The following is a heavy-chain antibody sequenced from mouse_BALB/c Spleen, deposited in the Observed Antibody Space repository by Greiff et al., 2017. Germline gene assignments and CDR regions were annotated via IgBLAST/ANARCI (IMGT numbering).Heavy chain of an antibody. J-gene: IGHJ4*01. Sequence: VQLQQSGPELVKPGASVKVSCKASGYAFTSYNMYWVKQSHGKSLEWIGYIDPYNGGTSYNQKFKGKATLTVDKSSSTAYMHLNSLTSEDSAVYYCARGSYGNLYYYAIDYWGQGTSVTVSS. CDR1: GYAFTSYN. D-gene: IGHD2-1*01. CDR3: ARGSYGNLYYYAIDY. V-gene: IGHV1S135*01. CDR2: IDPYNGGT.